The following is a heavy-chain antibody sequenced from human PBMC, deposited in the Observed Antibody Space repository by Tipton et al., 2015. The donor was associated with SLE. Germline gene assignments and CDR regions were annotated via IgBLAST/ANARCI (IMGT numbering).Heavy chain of an antibody. D-gene: IGHD3-22*01. CDR3: ARDNTMIVMGAFDI. CDR1: GGSISSGDYY. J-gene: IGHJ3*02. CDR2: IYYSGSS. V-gene: IGHV4-30-4*01. Sequence: TLSLTCTVSGGSISSGDYYWSWIRQPPGKGLEWIGYIYYSGSSYYNPSLKSRVTISVDTSRNQFSLKLSSVTAADTAVYYCARDNTMIVMGAFDIWGQGTMVTVSS.